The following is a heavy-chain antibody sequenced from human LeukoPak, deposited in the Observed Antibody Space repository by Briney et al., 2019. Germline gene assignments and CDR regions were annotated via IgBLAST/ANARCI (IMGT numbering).Heavy chain of an antibody. V-gene: IGHV3-7*01. J-gene: IGHJ4*02. CDR3: ARGGQWLVFFDY. Sequence: GGSLRLSCAASGFTVSNSYMSWVRQAPGKGLEWVANIKQDGSEKYYVDSVKGRFTISRDNAKNSLYLQMNSLRAEDTAVYYCARGGQWLVFFDYWGQGTLVTVSS. D-gene: IGHD6-19*01. CDR2: IKQDGSEK. CDR1: GFTVSNSY.